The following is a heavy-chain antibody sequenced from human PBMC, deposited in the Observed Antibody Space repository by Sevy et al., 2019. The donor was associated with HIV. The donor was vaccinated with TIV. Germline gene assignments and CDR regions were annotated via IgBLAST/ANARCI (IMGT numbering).Heavy chain of an antibody. D-gene: IGHD6-13*01. CDR2: ISSSSSYI. CDR1: GFTFSSYS. CDR3: ARAARWRIPAAGTNYYYYYMDV. Sequence: GGYLRLSCAASGFTFSSYSMNWVRQAPGKGLERVSSISSSSSYIYYADSVKGRFTISRNNAKNSLYLQMNSLRAEDRAVYYYARAARWRIPAAGTNYYYYYMDVWGKGTTVTVSS. V-gene: IGHV3-21*03. J-gene: IGHJ6*03.